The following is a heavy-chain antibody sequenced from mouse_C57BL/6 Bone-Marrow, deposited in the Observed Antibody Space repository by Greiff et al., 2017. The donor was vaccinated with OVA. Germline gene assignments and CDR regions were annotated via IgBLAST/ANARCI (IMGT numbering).Heavy chain of an antibody. CDR1: GYSFTGYF. Sequence: EVQLVASGPELVKPGDSVKISCKASGYSFTGYFMNWVMQSHGKSLEWIGRINPYNGDTFYNQKFKGKATLTVDKSSSTAHMELRSLTSEDSAVYYCARASPIYYYGSSYYWGQGTTLTVSS. J-gene: IGHJ2*01. CDR3: ARASPIYYYGSSYY. D-gene: IGHD1-1*01. V-gene: IGHV1-20*01. CDR2: INPYNGDT.